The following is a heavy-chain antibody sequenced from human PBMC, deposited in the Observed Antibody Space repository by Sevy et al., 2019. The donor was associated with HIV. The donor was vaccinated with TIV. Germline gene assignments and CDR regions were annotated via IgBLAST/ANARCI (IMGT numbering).Heavy chain of an antibody. CDR3: AKDPDGSGSWYDY. Sequence: GGSLRLSCAASGFTFSTYGMHWVRQAPGKGLEWVAFIRYDGSNKYYPDSVKGRFTISRDNSKNTLYLQMNSLRPEDTALYDCAKDPDGSGSWYDYWGQGTLVTVSS. CDR2: IRYDGSNK. J-gene: IGHJ4*02. D-gene: IGHD6-13*01. V-gene: IGHV3-30*02. CDR1: GFTFSTYG.